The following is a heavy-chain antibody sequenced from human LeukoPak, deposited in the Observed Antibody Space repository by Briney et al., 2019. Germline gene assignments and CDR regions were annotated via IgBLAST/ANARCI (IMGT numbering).Heavy chain of an antibody. CDR1: GASISSYY. CDR3: ARAEAHYDILAGYYGYWFDP. J-gene: IGHJ5*02. Sequence: SETLSLTCTVSGASISSYYWTWIRQPAGEGLEWIGRIYTSGSTNYNPSLKSRVTMSVDTSKNQFSLKLSSVTAADTAVYYCARAEAHYDILAGYYGYWFDPWGQGTMVTVSS. D-gene: IGHD3-9*01. V-gene: IGHV4-4*07. CDR2: IYTSGST.